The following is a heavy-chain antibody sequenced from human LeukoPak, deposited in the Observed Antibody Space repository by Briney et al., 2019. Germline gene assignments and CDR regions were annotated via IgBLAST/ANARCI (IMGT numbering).Heavy chain of an antibody. CDR2: INPNSGGT. V-gene: IGHV1-2*02. J-gene: IGHJ3*02. D-gene: IGHD6-19*01. CDR1: GYTFTGYY. Sequence: GASVKVSCKASGYTFTGYYMHWVRQAPGQGLEWMGWINPNSGGTNYAQKFQGRVTMTRDTSISTAYMELSRLRSDDTAVYYCARDLSGYSSGWTIWGQGTMVTVSS. CDR3: ARDLSGYSSGWTI.